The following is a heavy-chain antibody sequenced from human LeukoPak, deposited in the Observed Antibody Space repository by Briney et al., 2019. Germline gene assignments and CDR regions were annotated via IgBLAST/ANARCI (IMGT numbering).Heavy chain of an antibody. Sequence: PGGSLRLSCAVSGFTVRSNYMSRVRQAAGKGLEWVSVIYGGGTTVSAESVRGRFTISRDNSKNMLYLQMSSLRAEDTAVYYCGSSSGSYYNGLDYWGQGTLVTVSS. CDR2: IYGGGTT. J-gene: IGHJ4*02. CDR1: GFTVRSNY. V-gene: IGHV3-53*01. CDR3: GSSSGSYYNGLDY. D-gene: IGHD3-10*01.